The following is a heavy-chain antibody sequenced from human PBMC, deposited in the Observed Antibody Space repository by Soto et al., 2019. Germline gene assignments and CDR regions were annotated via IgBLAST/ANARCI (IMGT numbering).Heavy chain of an antibody. V-gene: IGHV1-3*01. J-gene: IGHJ5*02. CDR2: INAGNGNT. CDR1: GYTFTSYA. D-gene: IGHD3-9*01. CDR3: ARDWDDYDILTGYYIRSGFDP. Sequence: ASVKVSCKASGYTFTSYAMHWVRQAPGQRLEWMGWINAGNGNTKYSQKFQGRVTITRDTSASTAYMELSSLRSEDTAVYYCARDWDDYDILTGYYIRSGFDPWGQGTLVTVSS.